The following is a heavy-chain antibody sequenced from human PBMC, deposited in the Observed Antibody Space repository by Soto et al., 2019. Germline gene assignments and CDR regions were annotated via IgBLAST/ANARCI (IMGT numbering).Heavy chain of an antibody. CDR2: IKSKTDGGTT. CDR3: TTNIVLMVYAKYNWFDP. J-gene: IGHJ5*02. V-gene: IGHV3-15*01. D-gene: IGHD2-8*01. CDR1: GFTFSNAW. Sequence: GGSLRLSCAASGFTFSNAWMSWVRQAPGKGLEWVGRIKSKTDGGTTDYAAPVKGRFTISRDDSKNTLYLQMNSLKTEDTAVYYCTTNIVLMVYAKYNWFDPWGQGTLVTVSS.